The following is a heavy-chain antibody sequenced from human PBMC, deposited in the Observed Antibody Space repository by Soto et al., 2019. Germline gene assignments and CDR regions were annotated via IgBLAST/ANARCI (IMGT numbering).Heavy chain of an antibody. J-gene: IGHJ4*02. V-gene: IGHV1-2*04. Sequence: QVQLVQSGAEVKKPGASVKVSCKASGYTFTGYYMHWVRQAPGQGLEWMGWINPNSGSTNYAQTFQGWVTMTRDTSISTAYMELSRLRSDDTAVYYCARGSSYSGYELKNWGQGTLVTVSS. CDR3: ARGSSYSGYELKN. CDR2: INPNSGST. D-gene: IGHD5-12*01. CDR1: GYTFTGYY.